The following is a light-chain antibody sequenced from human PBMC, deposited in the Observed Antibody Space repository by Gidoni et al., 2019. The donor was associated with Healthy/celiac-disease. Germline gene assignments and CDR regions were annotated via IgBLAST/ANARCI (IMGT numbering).Light chain of an antibody. J-gene: IGKJ1*01. V-gene: IGKV1-39*01. CDR3: QQSYSTPRT. CDR2: GAS. Sequence: DIQMTQPTSSLSASLGDRVTITCRASQRSSSYFNWFQQKPGQAPNLLMYGASSLLSGVPSRFSGSVIGTDCTLTITSLHPEGSATYYCQQSYSTPRTFGQGTKVEIK. CDR1: QRSSSY.